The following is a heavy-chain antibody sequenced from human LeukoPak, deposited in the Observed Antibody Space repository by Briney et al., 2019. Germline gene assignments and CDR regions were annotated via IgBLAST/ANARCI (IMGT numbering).Heavy chain of an antibody. J-gene: IGHJ4*02. V-gene: IGHV4-39*07. CDR2: VYYSGST. D-gene: IGHD3-22*01. Sequence: KTSEILSLTCTVSGDSMRGTKFYWGWIRQPPGKGLEWIGSVYYSGSTYHNPSLKSRVTMSSDTSNNQFSLKLNSVTAADTAVYYCARGRGRYDTTAYYYRVDSHFDFWGQGTVVTVSS. CDR3: ARGRGRYDTTAYYYRVDSHFDF. CDR1: GDSMRGTKFY.